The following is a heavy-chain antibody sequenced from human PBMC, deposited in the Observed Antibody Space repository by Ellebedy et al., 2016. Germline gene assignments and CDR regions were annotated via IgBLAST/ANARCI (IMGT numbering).Heavy chain of an antibody. CDR3: RQGHYADL. CDR1: GFILNTYF. CDR2: ISAGSDIT. Sequence: GGSLRLXCTASGFILNTYFMSWVRQAPGKGLEWVSTISAGSDITRLADSVKGRFTISRDSSKNSVYLRMNNLRVEDTAVYYCRQGHYADLWGQGTLVTVSS. V-gene: IGHV3-23*01. D-gene: IGHD4-17*01. J-gene: IGHJ4*02.